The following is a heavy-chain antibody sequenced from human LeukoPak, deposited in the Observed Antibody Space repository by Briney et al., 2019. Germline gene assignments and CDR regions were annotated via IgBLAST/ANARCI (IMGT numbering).Heavy chain of an antibody. CDR1: GFTFSSYA. CDR2: IGGSGGST. D-gene: IGHD5-12*01. J-gene: IGHJ6*03. CDR3: AGDRGWGMDV. Sequence: AGGSLRLSCAASGFTFSSYAMSWVRQAPGKGLEWVSAIGGSGGSTYYADSVKGRFTISRDNPKKTLYLQMNSLRAEDTAVYYCAGDRGWGMDVWGKGTTVTISS. V-gene: IGHV3-23*01.